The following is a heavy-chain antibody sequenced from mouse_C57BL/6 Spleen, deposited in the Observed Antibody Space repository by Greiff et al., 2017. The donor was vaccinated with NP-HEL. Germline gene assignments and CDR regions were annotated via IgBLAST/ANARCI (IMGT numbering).Heavy chain of an antibody. D-gene: IGHD2-5*01. CDR3: ARPYYSNYFAWFAY. J-gene: IGHJ3*01. Sequence: VQLKQSVAELVRPGASVKLSCTASGFNIKNTYMHWVKQRPEQGLEWIGRIDPANGNTKYAPKFQGKATITAYTSSNTAYLQLSSLTSEDTAIYYCARPYYSNYFAWFAYWGQGTLVTVSA. CDR1: GFNIKNTY. V-gene: IGHV14-3*01. CDR2: IDPANGNT.